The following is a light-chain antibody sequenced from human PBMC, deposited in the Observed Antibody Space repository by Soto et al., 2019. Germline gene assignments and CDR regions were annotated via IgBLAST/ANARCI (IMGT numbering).Light chain of an antibody. CDR3: QTWGTGIVV. CDR2: LNNDGRH. CDR1: SGHSSYA. Sequence: QSVLTQSPSASASLGASVKLTCTLSSGHSSYAIAWHQQHPEKGPRYLMKLNNDGRHNKGDGIPDRFSGSSSGAERYLTISSLQSEDEADYYCQTWGTGIVVFGGGTKVTVL. J-gene: IGLJ2*01. V-gene: IGLV4-69*01.